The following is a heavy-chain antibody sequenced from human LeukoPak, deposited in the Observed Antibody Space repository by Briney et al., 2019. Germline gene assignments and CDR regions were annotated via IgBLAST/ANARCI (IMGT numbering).Heavy chain of an antibody. CDR3: ARHSYDSGIESPDAFDI. D-gene: IGHD3-10*01. CDR1: GLTFSNYW. Sequence: GGSLRLSCAPSGLTFSNYWMSWVRQAPGKGLEWVANINQHGSEKYYVDSVKGRFTISRDNAKNSLYLHMNSLRAEDTAVYYCARHSYDSGIESPDAFDIWGQGTMVTVPS. CDR2: INQHGSEK. V-gene: IGHV3-7*01. J-gene: IGHJ3*02.